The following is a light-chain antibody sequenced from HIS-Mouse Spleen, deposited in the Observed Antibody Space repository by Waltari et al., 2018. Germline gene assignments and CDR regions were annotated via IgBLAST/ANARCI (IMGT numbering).Light chain of an antibody. CDR2: EGS. CDR3: CSYAGSSTSWV. CDR1: SSDVGSSTL. Sequence: QSALTQPASVSGSPGQSITISCTGTSSDVGSSTLVSWYQQHPGKAPKLMIYEGSKRPSGVSNRFSGSKSGNTASLTISGLQAEDEADYYCCSYAGSSTSWVFGGGTKLTVL. J-gene: IGLJ3*02. V-gene: IGLV2-23*01.